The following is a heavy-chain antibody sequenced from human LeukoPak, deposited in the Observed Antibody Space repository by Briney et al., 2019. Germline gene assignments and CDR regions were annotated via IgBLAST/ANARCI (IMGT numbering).Heavy chain of an antibody. CDR2: IDPSDSYT. V-gene: IGHV5-10-1*01. CDR1: GYSFTSYW. Sequence: GESLKISCKGSGYSFTSYWISWVRQMPGKGLEWMGRIDPSDSYTNYSPSFQGHVTISADKSISTAYLQWSSLKASDTAMYYCARVRLWFGGPSHFDYWGQGTLVTVSS. CDR3: ARVRLWFGGPSHFDY. J-gene: IGHJ4*02. D-gene: IGHD3-10*01.